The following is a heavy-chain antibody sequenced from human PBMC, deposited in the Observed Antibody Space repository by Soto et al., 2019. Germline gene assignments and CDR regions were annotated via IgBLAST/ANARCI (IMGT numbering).Heavy chain of an antibody. D-gene: IGHD5-18*01. CDR3: ARARGYNDY. V-gene: IGHV1-69*17. J-gene: IGHJ4*02. CDR1: GDDFNSYA. Sequence: QVQLVQSGAEVKKPGSSVKVSCKSYGDDFNSYAIAWVRQAPGQGVEWMGGIIPILGIGNYAPKFQGRVTMTADKSTRTAYMELSSLTSEDTAVYYCARARGYNDYWGQGTLVTVSS. CDR2: IIPILGIG.